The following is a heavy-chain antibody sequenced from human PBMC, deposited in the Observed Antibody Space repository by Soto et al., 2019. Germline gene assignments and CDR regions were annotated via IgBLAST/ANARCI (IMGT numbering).Heavy chain of an antibody. CDR2: IIPIFGTA. CDR1: GGTFSSYA. Sequence: GASVKVSCKASGGTFSSYAISWVRQAPGQGLEWMGGIIPIFGTANYAQKFQGRVTITADESTSTAYMELSSLRSEDTAVYYCARSIDRFYSYGPHYYYGMDVWGQGTTVTVSS. J-gene: IGHJ6*02. CDR3: ARSIDRFYSYGPHYYYGMDV. D-gene: IGHD5-18*01. V-gene: IGHV1-69*13.